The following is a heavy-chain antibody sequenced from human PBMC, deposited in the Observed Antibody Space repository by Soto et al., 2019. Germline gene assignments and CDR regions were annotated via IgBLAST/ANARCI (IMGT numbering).Heavy chain of an antibody. CDR1: GFTFNSYA. CDR2: IIGSGGST. CDR3: AKDRNYYDSSGYDY. V-gene: IGHV3-23*01. D-gene: IGHD3-22*01. J-gene: IGHJ4*02. Sequence: EVQLLESGGGLVQPGGSLRLSCAASGFTFNSYAMSWVRQAPGKGLEWVSTIIGSGGSTYYADSVKGRFSVSRDNSKNTLYLQMNSLRAEDTAVYYSAKDRNYYDSSGYDYWGQGTLVTVSS.